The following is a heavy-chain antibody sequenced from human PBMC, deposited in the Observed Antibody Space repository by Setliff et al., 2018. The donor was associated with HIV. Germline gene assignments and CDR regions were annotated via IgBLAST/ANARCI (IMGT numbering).Heavy chain of an antibody. CDR2: IYTSGST. Sequence: PSETLSLTCTVSGGSMSTYYWSWIRQPPGKGLEWIGYIYTSGSTHYNPSLRSRVTISVDTSKNHFSLRLSSVPAADTAVYYCARVSRPTYYYDSSGCPFDYWGQGTLVTVSS. V-gene: IGHV4-4*08. CDR3: ARVSRPTYYYDSSGCPFDY. J-gene: IGHJ4*02. D-gene: IGHD3-22*01. CDR1: GGSMSTYY.